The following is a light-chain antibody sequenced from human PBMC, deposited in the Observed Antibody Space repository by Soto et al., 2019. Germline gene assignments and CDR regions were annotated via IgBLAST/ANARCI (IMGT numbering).Light chain of an antibody. V-gene: IGKV1-39*01. Sequence: DIRMTQSPASLSASVGDRVTVTCRASQNIDKYLHWYQQKPGKAPNLLIFSASILQSGVPSRFIGSGSGTEFTLTISGLQPEAFETYYCQQTYSNSVTFGQGTKVDIK. CDR3: QQTYSNSVT. J-gene: IGKJ1*01. CDR2: SAS. CDR1: QNIDKY.